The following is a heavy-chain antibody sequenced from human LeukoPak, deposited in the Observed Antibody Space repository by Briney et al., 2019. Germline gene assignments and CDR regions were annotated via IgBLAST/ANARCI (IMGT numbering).Heavy chain of an antibody. CDR1: GFTFSSYW. Sequence: GGSLRLSCVASGFTFSSYWMHWVRQAPGKGLEWVSRIDFETDTTTYAGSVKGRFTISRDNTKNTLYLQMDSLRDEDAAVYYCVRAGSGFDYWGQGTPGHRHL. D-gene: IGHD2-15*01. V-gene: IGHV3-74*01. CDR3: VRAGSGFDY. J-gene: IGHJ4*02. CDR2: IDFETDTT.